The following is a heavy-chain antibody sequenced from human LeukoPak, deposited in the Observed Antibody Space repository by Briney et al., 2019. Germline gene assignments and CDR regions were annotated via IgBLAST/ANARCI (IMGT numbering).Heavy chain of an antibody. CDR2: IYSGGNT. CDR1: GFTFSSYG. V-gene: IGHV3-53*01. D-gene: IGHD2/OR15-2a*01. CDR3: ARRAGEYSHPYDY. J-gene: IGHJ4*02. Sequence: GGSLRHSCAASGFTFSSYGKHWVRQAPGKGLEWVSFIYSGGNTHYSDSVKGRFTISRDNSKNTLYLQMNSLRAEDTAVYYCARRAGEYSHPYDYWGQGTLVTVSS.